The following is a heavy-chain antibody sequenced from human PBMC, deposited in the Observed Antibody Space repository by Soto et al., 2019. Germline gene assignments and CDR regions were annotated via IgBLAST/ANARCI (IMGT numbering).Heavy chain of an antibody. CDR1: GFTFTGFY. Sequence: VKGSCKASGFTFTGFYMPWVRQAPGQGLEWMGWINPNSGGTNYAQKFQGWVTMTRDTSISTAYMELSRLRSDDTAVYYCARGVGIYYFDYWGQGTLVTVS. CDR3: ARGVGIYYFDY. J-gene: IGHJ4*02. V-gene: IGHV1-2*04. CDR2: INPNSGGT.